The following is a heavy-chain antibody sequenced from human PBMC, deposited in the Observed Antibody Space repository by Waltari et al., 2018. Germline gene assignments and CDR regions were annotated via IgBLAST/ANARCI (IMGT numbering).Heavy chain of an antibody. V-gene: IGHV1-2*06. CDR3: ARDPVPVPRPRRGGMGDAVDI. CDR2: INPNSCGT. D-gene: IGHD3-16*01. J-gene: IGHJ3*02. Sequence: QFQLVQSGAEVKKPGASVKVSCKASGYTFTGYYMHWVRQAPGQGLEWMGRINPNSCGTNDAQKVQGRVTMTRDTSSSRAYMELSSLRADDTAVEYCARDPVPVPRPRRGGMGDAVDIWGQGTMVTVSS. CDR1: GYTFTGYY.